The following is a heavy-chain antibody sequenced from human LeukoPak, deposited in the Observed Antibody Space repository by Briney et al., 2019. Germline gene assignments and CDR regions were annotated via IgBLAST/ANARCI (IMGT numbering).Heavy chain of an antibody. CDR2: IKQDGSVK. J-gene: IGHJ5*01. CDR3: VRTSRSSSTDS. V-gene: IGHV3-7*01. D-gene: IGHD6-6*01. CDR1: GFTFNNYW. Sequence: GGSLRLSCAASGFTFNNYWMSWVRQAPGKGLEWVANIKQDGSVKNYVDYMEGRFTISRDNAKSSLYLQMNGLRAEDTAVYYCVRTSRSSSTDSWGQGTLVTVSS.